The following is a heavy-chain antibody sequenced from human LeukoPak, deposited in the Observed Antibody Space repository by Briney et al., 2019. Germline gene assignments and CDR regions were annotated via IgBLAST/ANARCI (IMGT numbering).Heavy chain of an antibody. Sequence: GGSLRLSCAASGFTFSNYDMHWVRQAPGKGLEWVAVISYDGTNKYYADSLKGRFTISRDNSKNTLHLQMNSLRAEDTAVYYCAKDDRGNEAPFDYWGQGTLVTVSS. CDR3: AKDDRGNEAPFDY. CDR1: GFTFSNYD. J-gene: IGHJ4*02. V-gene: IGHV3-30*18. CDR2: ISYDGTNK.